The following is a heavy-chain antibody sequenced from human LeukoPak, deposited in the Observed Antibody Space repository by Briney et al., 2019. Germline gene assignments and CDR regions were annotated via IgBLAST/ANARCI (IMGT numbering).Heavy chain of an antibody. J-gene: IGHJ4*02. CDR1: GGSFSGYY. CDR2: INHSGST. D-gene: IGHD6-13*01. Sequence: SETLSLTCAVYGGSFSGYYWSWIRQPPGKGLEWIGEINHSGSTNYNPSLKSRVTISVDTSKNQFSLNLRSVTAADTAVYYCAREVVAAAGTVDYWGQGTLVTVSS. V-gene: IGHV4-34*01. CDR3: AREVVAAAGTVDY.